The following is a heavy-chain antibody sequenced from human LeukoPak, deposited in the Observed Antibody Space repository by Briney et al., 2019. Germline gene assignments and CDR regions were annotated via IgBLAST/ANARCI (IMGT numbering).Heavy chain of an antibody. J-gene: IGHJ3*01. D-gene: IGHD2-15*01. V-gene: IGHV3-7*01. CDR2: IKQDGSEK. Sequence: PGGSLRLSCAASGFTLSSYWITWVRQAPGKGLEWVANIKQDGSEKYYVDSVKGRFTISRDNAKNSLYLQMNSLRAEDTAAYYCARGMAAANWGQGTMVTVSS. CDR3: ARGMAAAN. CDR1: GFTLSSYW.